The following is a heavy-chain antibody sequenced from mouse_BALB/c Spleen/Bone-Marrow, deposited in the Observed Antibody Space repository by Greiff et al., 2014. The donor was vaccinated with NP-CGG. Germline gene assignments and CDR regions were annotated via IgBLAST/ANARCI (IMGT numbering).Heavy chain of an antibody. D-gene: IGHD3-3*01. CDR3: TRGWADY. J-gene: IGHJ2*01. Sequence: VQLKDSGGGLVQPGGSMKLSRVASGFTSSNYWMNWVRQSPEKGLEWVAEIRLKSNNYATHYAESVKGRFTISRDDSKSSVYLQMNNLRAEDTGIYYCTRGWADYWGQGTTLTVSS. V-gene: IGHV6-6*02. CDR1: GFTSSNYW. CDR2: IRLKSNNYAT.